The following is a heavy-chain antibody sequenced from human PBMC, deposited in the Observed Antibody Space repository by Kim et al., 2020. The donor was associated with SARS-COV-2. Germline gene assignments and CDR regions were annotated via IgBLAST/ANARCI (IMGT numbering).Heavy chain of an antibody. Sequence: SQTRSLTCAISGDSVSSNSAAWNWIRQSPSRGLEWLGRTYYRSKWYNDYAVSVKSRITINPDTSKNQFSLQLNSVTPEDTAVYYCARTPGELLWFGEFPYYYGMDVWGRETTVTVSS. CDR3: ARTPGELLWFGEFPYYYGMDV. CDR2: TYYRSKWYN. D-gene: IGHD3-10*01. J-gene: IGHJ6*04. V-gene: IGHV6-1*01. CDR1: GDSVSSNSAA.